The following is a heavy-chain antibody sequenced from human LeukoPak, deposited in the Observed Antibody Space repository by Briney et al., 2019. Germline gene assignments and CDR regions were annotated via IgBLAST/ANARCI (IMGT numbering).Heavy chain of an antibody. Sequence: ASVKVSCKASGYTFTRYYIHWVRQAPGQGPEWMGMINPSGGSTTYAQRFQGRVTVTQDTSASTAYMELRSLTSDDTAVYYCVRSGRGTYFYFDWWGQGTRVTVSS. CDR1: GYTFTRYY. CDR2: INPSGGST. CDR3: VRSGRGTYFYFDW. V-gene: IGHV1-46*01. D-gene: IGHD1-14*01. J-gene: IGHJ4*02.